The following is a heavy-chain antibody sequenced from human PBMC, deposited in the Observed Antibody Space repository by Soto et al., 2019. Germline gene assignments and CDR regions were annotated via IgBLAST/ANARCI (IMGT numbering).Heavy chain of an antibody. V-gene: IGHV3-23*01. CDR1: GFTFSSYA. Sequence: PGGSLRLSCAASGFTFSSYAMSWVRQAPGKGLEWVSAISSSGGSTYYADSVKGRFTISRDNSKNTLYLQMNSLRAEDTAVYYCAKDTQYDFWSGHRGMDVWGQGTTVTVSS. J-gene: IGHJ6*02. CDR2: ISSSGGST. D-gene: IGHD3-3*01. CDR3: AKDTQYDFWSGHRGMDV.